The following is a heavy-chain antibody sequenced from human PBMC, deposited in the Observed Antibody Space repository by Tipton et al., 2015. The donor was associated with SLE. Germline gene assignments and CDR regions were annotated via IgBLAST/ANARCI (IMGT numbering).Heavy chain of an antibody. Sequence: TLSLTCTVSGGSISSSSYYWGWNRQPRGQGLGWIGSIDYSGSTYYNPSLKSRVTISVDTSKNQFTLKLSTVTAADTAVYYCARHDGGDHGGVYWGQGTLVTVSS. CDR1: GGSISSSSYY. CDR2: IDYSGST. CDR3: ARHDGGDHGGVY. D-gene: IGHD4-17*01. V-gene: IGHV4-39*01. J-gene: IGHJ4*02.